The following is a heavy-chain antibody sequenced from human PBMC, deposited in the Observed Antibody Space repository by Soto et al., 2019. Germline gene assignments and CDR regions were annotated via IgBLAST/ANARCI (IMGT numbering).Heavy chain of an antibody. CDR3: TGGPPNWGFDS. CDR1: GYTFTSYA. CDR2: INAGNGNT. J-gene: IGHJ5*01. V-gene: IGHV1-3*01. Sequence: ASVKVSCKASGYTFTSYAMHWVRQAPGQRLEWMGWINAGNGNTKYSQKFQGRVTMTRNTSVSTAYMELSSLTSEDTAVYYCTGGPPNWGFDSWGQGTPVTVSS. D-gene: IGHD7-27*01.